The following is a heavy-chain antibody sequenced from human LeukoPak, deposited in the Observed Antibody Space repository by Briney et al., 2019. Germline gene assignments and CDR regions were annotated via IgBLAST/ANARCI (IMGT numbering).Heavy chain of an antibody. CDR2: IRFDGSNK. V-gene: IGHV3-30*02. D-gene: IGHD5/OR15-5a*01. CDR1: RFTFSSFD. J-gene: IGHJ4*02. CDR3: ARQIGVSIDY. Sequence: GGSLRLSCAASRFTFSSFDMHWVRHAPGKGLEWVTFIRFDGSNKCYADSVKGRFTISRDNSKNTLYLQMSSLRPEDTAVYYCARQIGVSIDYWGQGTLVTVSS.